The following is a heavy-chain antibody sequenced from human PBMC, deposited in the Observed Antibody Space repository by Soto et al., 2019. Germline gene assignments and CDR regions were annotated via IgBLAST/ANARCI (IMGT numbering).Heavy chain of an antibody. Sequence: GGSLRLSCAASGVTFSSYGMHWVRQAPGKGLEWVAVIWYDGSNKYYADSVKGRFTISRDNSKNTLYLQMNSLRAEDTAVYYCARGTTLAIFDYGMDVWGQGTTVTVSS. J-gene: IGHJ6*02. V-gene: IGHV3-33*01. CDR1: GVTFSSYG. CDR3: ARGTTLAIFDYGMDV. D-gene: IGHD3-3*01. CDR2: IWYDGSNK.